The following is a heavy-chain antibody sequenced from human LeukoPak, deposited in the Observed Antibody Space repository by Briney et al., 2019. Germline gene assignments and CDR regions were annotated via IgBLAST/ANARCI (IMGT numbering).Heavy chain of an antibody. CDR2: IYHSGST. CDR3: ARVGYSGYDGSVWFDP. J-gene: IGHJ5*02. D-gene: IGHD5-12*01. Sequence: SETLSLTCTVSGGSISSGGYYWSWIRQPPGKGLEWIGYIYHSGSTYYNPSLKSRVTISVDRSKNQFSLKLSSVTAADTAVYYCARVGYSGYDGSVWFDPWGQGTLVTVSS. V-gene: IGHV4-30-2*01. CDR1: GGSISSGGYY.